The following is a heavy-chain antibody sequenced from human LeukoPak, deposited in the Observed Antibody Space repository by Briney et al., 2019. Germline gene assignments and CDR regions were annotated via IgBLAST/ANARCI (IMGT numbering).Heavy chain of an antibody. CDR2: ISSSSSYI. V-gene: IGHV3-21*01. Sequence: GGSLRLSCAASGFTFSNFAMSWVRQAPGKGLEWVSSISSSSSYIYYADSVKGRFTISRDNAKNSLYLQMNSLRAEDTAVYYCAAQSARPVWGQGTTVTVSS. CDR3: AAQSARPV. J-gene: IGHJ6*02. CDR1: GFTFSNFA.